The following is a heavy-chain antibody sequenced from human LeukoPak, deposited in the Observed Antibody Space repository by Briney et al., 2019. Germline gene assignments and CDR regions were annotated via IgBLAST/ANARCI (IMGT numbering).Heavy chain of an antibody. CDR3: ARTTVVNSPYFDY. CDR2: ISSTGSV. CDR1: GFTFSAHS. D-gene: IGHD4-23*01. Sequence: GGSLRLSCAGSGFTFSAHSMNLVRQAPGRPPEWLSYISSTGSVYYAPSVQGRFAISRDNARDSLFLQMSGLRGEDTAVYYCARTTVVNSPYFDYWGQGTLVTVSS. J-gene: IGHJ4*02. V-gene: IGHV3-69-1*01.